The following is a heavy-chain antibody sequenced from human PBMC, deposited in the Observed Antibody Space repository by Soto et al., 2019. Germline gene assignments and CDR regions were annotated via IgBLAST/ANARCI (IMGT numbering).Heavy chain of an antibody. CDR1: GGSIRSTDYF. J-gene: IGHJ5*02. CDR3: ARHAYSDYILTWFDP. Sequence: LQLQESGPGLVKSSESLSLTCTVFGGSIRSTDYFWGWIRQPPGKGLEWIGSINYSGSTYHNLSLKSRVTMSVDTSKNHVSLTLSSVTAADTAIYYCARHAYSDYILTWFDPWGQGILVTVSS. V-gene: IGHV4-39*01. D-gene: IGHD5-12*01. CDR2: INYSGST.